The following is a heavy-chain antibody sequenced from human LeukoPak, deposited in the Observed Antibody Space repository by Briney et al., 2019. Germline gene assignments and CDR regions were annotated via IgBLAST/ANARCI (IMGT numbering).Heavy chain of an antibody. CDR3: ARGSPPDY. J-gene: IGHJ4*02. Sequence: GSLRLSCAASGFTFSGYALQWVRQAPGKGLEWVAVISYDGSNKCYAESVKGRFTISRDNSKNTLYLQMNSLRAEDTAVYYCARGSPPDYWGQGTLVTVSS. CDR2: ISYDGSNK. CDR1: GFTFSGYA. V-gene: IGHV3-30-3*01. D-gene: IGHD3-10*01.